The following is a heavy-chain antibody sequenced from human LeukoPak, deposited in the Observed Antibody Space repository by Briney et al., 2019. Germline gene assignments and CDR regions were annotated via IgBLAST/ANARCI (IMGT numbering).Heavy chain of an antibody. J-gene: IGHJ4*02. D-gene: IGHD1-1*01. Sequence: SETLSLTCTVSGYSISSGYYWGWMRQPPGKGLEWVGYIFKSQTTGYNPSLESRVTISQDTSRNQFSLKLSSVTAADTAVYYCARWNEGLDYWGQGTLVTVSS. V-gene: IGHV4-38-2*02. CDR3: ARWNEGLDY. CDR2: IFKSQTT. CDR1: GYSISSGYY.